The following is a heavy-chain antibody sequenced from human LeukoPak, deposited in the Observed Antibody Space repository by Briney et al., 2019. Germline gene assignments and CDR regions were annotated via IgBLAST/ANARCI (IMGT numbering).Heavy chain of an antibody. CDR3: TTDYYGSGSYPDAFDI. D-gene: IGHD3-10*01. J-gene: IGHJ3*02. Sequence: GGSLILSCAASGFTFSNAWMSWVRQAPGKGLEWVGRIKSKTDGGTTDYAAPVKGRFTISRDDSKNTLYLQMNSLKTEDTAVYYCTTDYYGSGSYPDAFDIWGRGTMVTVSS. CDR1: GFTFSNAW. CDR2: IKSKTDGGTT. V-gene: IGHV3-15*01.